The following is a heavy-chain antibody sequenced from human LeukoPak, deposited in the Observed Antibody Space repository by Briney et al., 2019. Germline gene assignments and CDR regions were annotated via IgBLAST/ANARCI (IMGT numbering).Heavy chain of an antibody. CDR3: ARGAVAGTTGYFDY. J-gene: IGHJ4*02. Sequence: GGSLRLSCAASGFTFTNYAMNWVRQAPGKGLEWVAVISYDGSNKYYADSVKGRFTISRDNSKNTLYLQMNSLRAEDTAVYYCARGAVAGTTGYFDYWGQGTLVTVSS. CDR2: ISYDGSNK. V-gene: IGHV3-30-3*01. CDR1: GFTFTNYA. D-gene: IGHD6-19*01.